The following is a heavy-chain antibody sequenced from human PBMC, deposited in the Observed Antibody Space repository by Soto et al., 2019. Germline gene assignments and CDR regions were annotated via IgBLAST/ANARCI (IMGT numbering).Heavy chain of an antibody. CDR3: ARVPGP. Sequence: TLSLTCTVSNASISSRKWWSWIRQPPGKGLEWIGYIYHSGSTYYNPSLKSRVTISVDRSKNQFSLKLSSVTAADTAVYYCARVPGPWGQGTLVTVSS. J-gene: IGHJ5*02. CDR2: IYHSGST. CDR1: NASISSRKW. V-gene: IGHV4-30-2*01.